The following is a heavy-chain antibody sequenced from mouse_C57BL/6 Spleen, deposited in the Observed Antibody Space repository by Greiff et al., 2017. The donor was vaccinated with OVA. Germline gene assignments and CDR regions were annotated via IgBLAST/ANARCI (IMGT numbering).Heavy chain of an antibody. J-gene: IGHJ3*01. V-gene: IGHV2-9-1*01. CDR2: IWPGGGT. D-gene: IGHD2-1*01. CDR1: GFSLTSYA. CDR3: ARGDGNYEAWFAY. Sequence: VMLVESGPGLVAPSQSLSITCTVSGFSLTSYAISWVRQPPGKGLEWLGVIWPGGGTNYNSALKSRLSISKDNSKSQVFLKMNSLQTDDTARYYCARGDGNYEAWFAYWGQGTLVTVSA.